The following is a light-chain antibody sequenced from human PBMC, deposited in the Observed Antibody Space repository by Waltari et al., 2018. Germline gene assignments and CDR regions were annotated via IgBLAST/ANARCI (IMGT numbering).Light chain of an antibody. V-gene: IGKV1-8*01. CDR2: ASP. Sequence: AIRMTQSPSSLAASTGDRVTITCRASQDISGYLAWYQQKPGKAPNLLVYASPTSQTGVPSRFIGSGSGTAFTLTIDCLQSEDFATYYCQQYFVYPYTFGQGTKLEIK. CDR3: QQYFVYPYT. J-gene: IGKJ2*01. CDR1: QDISGY.